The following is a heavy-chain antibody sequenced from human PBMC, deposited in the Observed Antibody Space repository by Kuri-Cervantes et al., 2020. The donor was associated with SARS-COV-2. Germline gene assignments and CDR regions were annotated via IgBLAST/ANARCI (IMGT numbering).Heavy chain of an antibody. J-gene: IGHJ4*02. CDR3: AKTKGVDTAMDCIDY. CDR2: INSDGSTT. V-gene: IGHV3-74*01. Sequence: GGSLRLSCAASGFTFSNYWMHWVRQAPGEGLVWVSRINSDGSTTTYADSVKGRFTISRDNAKNSLYLQMNSLRAEDTAVYYCAKTKGVDTAMDCIDYWGQGTLVTVSS. D-gene: IGHD5-18*01. CDR1: GFTFSNYW.